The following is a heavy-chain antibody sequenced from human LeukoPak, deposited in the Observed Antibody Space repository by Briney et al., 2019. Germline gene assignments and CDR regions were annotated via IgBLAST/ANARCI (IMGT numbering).Heavy chain of an antibody. D-gene: IGHD3-3*01. J-gene: IGHJ4*02. Sequence: GGSLRLSCAASGFTFSSYSMNWVRQAPGKGLEWVSSISSSSSYIYYADSVKGRFTISRDNAKNSLYLQMNSLRAEDTAVYYCARQYYDIWSGYYTADYYFDYWGQGTLVTVSS. V-gene: IGHV3-21*01. CDR2: ISSSSSYI. CDR1: GFTFSSYS. CDR3: ARQYYDIWSGYYTADYYFDY.